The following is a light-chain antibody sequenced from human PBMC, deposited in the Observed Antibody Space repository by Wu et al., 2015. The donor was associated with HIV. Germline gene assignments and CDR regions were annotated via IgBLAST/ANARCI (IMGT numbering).Light chain of an antibody. CDR1: QNIYIW. J-gene: IGKJ1*01. CDR2: KAS. V-gene: IGKV1-5*03. Sequence: DIQMTQSPSTLSASLGDRVTITCRASQNIYIWLAWYQQKPGKAPKVLISKASTLESGVPSRFSGSGSGTEYTLTISNLQPDDFATYYCQQYHIFWAFGQGTKVEMK. CDR3: QQYHIFWA.